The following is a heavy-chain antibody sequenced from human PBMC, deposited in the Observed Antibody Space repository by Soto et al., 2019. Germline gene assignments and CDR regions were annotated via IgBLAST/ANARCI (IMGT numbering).Heavy chain of an antibody. Sequence: LRLSCAASGFTFSSYAMSWVRQAPGKGLEWVSAISGSGGSTYYADSVKGRFTISRDNSKNTLYLQMNSLRAEDTAVYYCAKATYYDILTGYYTGGYYYYGMDVWGQGTTVTVSS. J-gene: IGHJ6*02. CDR2: ISGSGGST. CDR3: AKATYYDILTGYYTGGYYYYGMDV. V-gene: IGHV3-23*01. CDR1: GFTFSSYA. D-gene: IGHD3-9*01.